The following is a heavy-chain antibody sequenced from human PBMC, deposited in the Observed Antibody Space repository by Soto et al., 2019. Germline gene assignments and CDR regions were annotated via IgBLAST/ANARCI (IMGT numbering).Heavy chain of an antibody. V-gene: IGHV4-4*02. D-gene: IGHD6-13*01. CDR1: GASISNTNW. Sequence: QVQLQESGPGLVEPSGTLSLTCAVSGASISNTNWWSWVRQPPGKGLEWIGEIYHSGTTNCDPSLKSRATISVDKSKNQSSLKLSSVTAADTAVYYCAMPGAGDFDYWGQGTLVTVSS. J-gene: IGHJ4*02. CDR2: IYHSGTT. CDR3: AMPGAGDFDY.